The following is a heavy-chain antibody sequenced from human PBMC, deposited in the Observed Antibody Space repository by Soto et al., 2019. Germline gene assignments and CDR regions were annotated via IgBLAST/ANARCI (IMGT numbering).Heavy chain of an antibody. J-gene: IGHJ6*02. D-gene: IGHD3-3*02. V-gene: IGHV3-21*02. CDR1: GLTFSHYS. Sequence: EVQLVESGGGLVKPGGSLRLSCAASGLTFSHYSMNWVRQAPGKGLEWVSSISGGGTYRYYAESVKGRFTISRDNAKNALDLQMNSLRAEDTAVYYCERVNSIIEYSNGMDVWGQGTTVTVSS. CDR3: ERVNSIIEYSNGMDV. CDR2: ISGGGTYR.